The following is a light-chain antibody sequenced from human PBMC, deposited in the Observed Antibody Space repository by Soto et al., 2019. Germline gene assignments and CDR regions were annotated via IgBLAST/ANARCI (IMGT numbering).Light chain of an antibody. CDR1: QSISSW. CDR3: QQYNSYPLT. V-gene: IGKV1-5*03. J-gene: IGKJ4*01. Sequence: DIPMTPSPSTLSASVGDRVTIPFRASQSISSWLAWYQQKPGKAPKLLIYKASSLESGVPSRFSGSGSGTEFTLTISSLQPDDFATYYCQQYNSYPLTFGGGTKVDIK. CDR2: KAS.